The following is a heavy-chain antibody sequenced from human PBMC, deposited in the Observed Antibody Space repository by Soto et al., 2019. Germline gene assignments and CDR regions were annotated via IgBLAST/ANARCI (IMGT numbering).Heavy chain of an antibody. D-gene: IGHD3-16*01. J-gene: IGHJ4*02. CDR3: AKERAITTAFDS. CDR2: INDNGGRK. Sequence: PLGALRLSCAASGFTFSRDGMGGVRQAPGKGLEWVSLINDNGGRKYYADYVKGRLNISRDNTKNKLFMKMNRLRAEDTAVYYCAKERAITTAFDSWGQGALVTVSS. V-gene: IGHV3-23*01. CDR1: GFTFSRDG.